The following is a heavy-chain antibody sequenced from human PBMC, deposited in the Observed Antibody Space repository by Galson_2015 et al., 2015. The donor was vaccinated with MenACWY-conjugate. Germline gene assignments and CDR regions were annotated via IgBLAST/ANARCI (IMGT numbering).Heavy chain of an antibody. CDR1: GFTFNNYW. J-gene: IGHJ4*02. CDR3: ARDNNWSFDS. V-gene: IGHV3-74*01. Sequence: SLRISCAASGFTFNNYWMHWVRQPPGKGLEWISYIKADGSFSNYADSVKGRLTISTDNAKNMVYLQMDGLGDEDTAVYFCARDNNWSFDSWGQGTLVTVSS. CDR2: IKADGSFS. D-gene: IGHD1-1*01.